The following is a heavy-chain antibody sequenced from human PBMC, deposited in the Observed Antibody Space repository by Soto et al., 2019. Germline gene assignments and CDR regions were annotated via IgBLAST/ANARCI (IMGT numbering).Heavy chain of an antibody. D-gene: IGHD3-22*01. Sequence: GSSAKVSCKASGGTFSSYAISWVRQAPGHGLEWMGWIIPIFGTANYAQKSHGRVTITADESTSTAYMELSSLRSEDTAVYYCARFGGPYYYDTSGYPSYFEYWGQGILVTVSS. V-gene: IGHV1-69*13. CDR2: IIPIFGTA. CDR3: ARFGGPYYYDTSGYPSYFEY. CDR1: GGTFSSYA. J-gene: IGHJ4*02.